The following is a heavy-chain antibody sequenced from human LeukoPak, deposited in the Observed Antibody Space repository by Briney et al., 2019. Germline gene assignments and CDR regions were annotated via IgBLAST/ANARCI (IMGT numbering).Heavy chain of an antibody. CDR3: AKRGVVIRVFLVGFHKEAYYFDS. V-gene: IGHV3-23*01. D-gene: IGHD3-3*01. CDR1: GITLSNYG. J-gene: IGHJ4*02. CDR2: LSGSSGGT. Sequence: PGGSLRLSCAVSGITLSNYGMSWVRQAPGKGREWVAGLSGSSGGTNYADSVQGRFTISRDNPKNTLYLQMISLRAEDTAVYFCAKRGVVIRVFLVGFHKEAYYFDSWGQGALVTVSS.